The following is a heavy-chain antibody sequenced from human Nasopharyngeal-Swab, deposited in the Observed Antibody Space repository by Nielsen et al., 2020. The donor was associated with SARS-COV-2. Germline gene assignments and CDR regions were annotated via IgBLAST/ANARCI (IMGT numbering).Heavy chain of an antibody. D-gene: IGHD4-23*01. CDR2: IYYSGGT. J-gene: IGHJ4*02. V-gene: IGHV4-31*03. CDR1: GGSISSGGYY. Sequence: SETLSLTCTVSGGSISSGGYYWSWIRQHPGKGLEWIGYIYYSGGTYYNPSLKSRVTISVDTSKNQFSLKLSSVTAADTAVYYCARESGRGGNMEYYFDYWGQGTLVTVSS. CDR3: ARESGRGGNMEYYFDY.